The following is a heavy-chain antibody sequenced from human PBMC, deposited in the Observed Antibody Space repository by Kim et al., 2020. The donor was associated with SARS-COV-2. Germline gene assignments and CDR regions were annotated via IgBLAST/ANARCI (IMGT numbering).Heavy chain of an antibody. J-gene: IGHJ3*02. Sequence: SETLSLTCAVYGGSFSGYYWSWIRQPPGKGLEWIGEINHSGSTNYNASLKSRFTISVDTSKNQFSLKLSSVTAADTAVYYCARGGYDFWSGSVRAFDIWGQGTMVTVSS. CDR2: INHSGST. D-gene: IGHD3-3*01. V-gene: IGHV4-34*01. CDR1: GGSFSGYY. CDR3: ARGGYDFWSGSVRAFDI.